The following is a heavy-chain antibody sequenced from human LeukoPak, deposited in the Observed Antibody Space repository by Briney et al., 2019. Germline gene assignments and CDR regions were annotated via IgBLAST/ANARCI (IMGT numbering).Heavy chain of an antibody. Sequence: GGSLRLSCAASGFTFSSYAMSWVRQAPGKGLEWVSGISGSGGGTYYADSVKGRFTISRDNSKNTLYLQMNSLRAEDTAVYYCAKVSSSSWYGYYYFDYWGQGTLVTDSS. J-gene: IGHJ4*02. V-gene: IGHV3-23*01. CDR2: ISGSGGGT. CDR1: GFTFSSYA. D-gene: IGHD6-13*01. CDR3: AKVSSSSWYGYYYFDY.